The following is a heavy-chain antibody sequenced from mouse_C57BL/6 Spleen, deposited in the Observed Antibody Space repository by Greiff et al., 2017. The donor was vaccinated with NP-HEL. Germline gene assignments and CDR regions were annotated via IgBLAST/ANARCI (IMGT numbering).Heavy chain of an antibody. V-gene: IGHV1-42*01. CDR1: GYSFTGYY. CDR2: INPSTGGT. CDR3: ASYYDYDEGFAY. Sequence: VQLQQSGPELVKPGASVKISCKASGYSFTGYYMNWVKQSPEKSLEWIGEINPSTGGTTYNQKFKAKATLTVDKSSSTAYMQLKSLTSEDSAVYYCASYYDYDEGFAYWGQGTLVTVSA. D-gene: IGHD2-4*01. J-gene: IGHJ3*01.